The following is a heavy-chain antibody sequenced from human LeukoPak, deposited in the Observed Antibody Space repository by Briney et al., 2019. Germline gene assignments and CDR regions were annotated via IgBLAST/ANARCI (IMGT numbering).Heavy chain of an antibody. D-gene: IGHD3-10*01. CDR1: GFTFSSYA. CDR2: ISYDGSNK. Sequence: GGSLRLSCAASGFTFSSYAMHRVRQAPGKGPEWVAVISYDGSNKYYADSVKGRFTISRDNSKNTLYLQMNSLRAEDTAVYYCARGRHHRGSFDYWGQGTLVTVSS. J-gene: IGHJ4*02. CDR3: ARGRHHRGSFDY. V-gene: IGHV3-30*04.